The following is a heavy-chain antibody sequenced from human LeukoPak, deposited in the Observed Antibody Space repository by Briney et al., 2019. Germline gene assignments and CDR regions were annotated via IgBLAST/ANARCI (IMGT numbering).Heavy chain of an antibody. D-gene: IGHD3-22*01. CDR1: GGSISTYY. CDR2: IYYSGST. J-gene: IGHJ4*02. CDR3: ARDRQYYYDSSGWADY. Sequence: SETLSLTCTISGGSISTYYWSWIRQPPGKGLEWIGYIYYSGSTNYNPSLKSRVTISVDTSKNQFSLKLRSVTAADTAVYYCARDRQYYYDSSGWADYWGQGTLVTVSS. V-gene: IGHV4-59*01.